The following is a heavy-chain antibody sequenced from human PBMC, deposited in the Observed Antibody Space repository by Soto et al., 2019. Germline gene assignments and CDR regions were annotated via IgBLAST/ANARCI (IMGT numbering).Heavy chain of an antibody. CDR2: SGSGGRA. CDR3: AKATGTALY. D-gene: IGHD1-1*01. J-gene: IGHJ4*02. CDR1: GFTFSSYA. Sequence: EVQLLVSGGGLVQPGGSLRLSCAASGFTFSSYAMTWVRQAPGKGLEWVSASGSGGRAFYSDSVKGRFTISRDNSRNTVYLQLHSLRVDDTAVYFCAKATGTALYWGQGTLVTVSS. V-gene: IGHV3-23*01.